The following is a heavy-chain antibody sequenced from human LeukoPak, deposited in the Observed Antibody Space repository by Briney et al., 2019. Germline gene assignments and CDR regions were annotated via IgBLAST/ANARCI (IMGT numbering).Heavy chain of an antibody. CDR2: IKQDGSEK. J-gene: IGHJ6*02. CDR3: VSRALNGDMDYYYGMDV. CDR1: GFTFSSYW. Sequence: GGSLRLSCAASGFTFSSYWMSWVRQAPGKGLEWVANIKQDGSEKYYVDSVKGRFTISRDNAKNSLYLQMNSLRAEDTAVYYCVSRALNGDMDYYYGMDVWGQGTTVTVSS. V-gene: IGHV3-7*01. D-gene: IGHD4-17*01.